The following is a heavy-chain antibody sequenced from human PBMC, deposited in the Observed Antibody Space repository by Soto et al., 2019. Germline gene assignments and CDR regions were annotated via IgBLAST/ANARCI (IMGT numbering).Heavy chain of an antibody. CDR1: GLGVRNNY. Sequence: EVRLEESGGGLIQPGGSLRLSCTAYGLGVRNNYMSWVRQAPGMGLEWVSVIYNDGTTYYAESVKGRFTLARDTSKNTLSLQMDSLRAEDTAVYYCVRPLPSGRNYGMDVWGQGTTVTVSS. D-gene: IGHD3-10*01. J-gene: IGHJ6*02. CDR2: IYNDGTT. V-gene: IGHV3-53*01. CDR3: VRPLPSGRNYGMDV.